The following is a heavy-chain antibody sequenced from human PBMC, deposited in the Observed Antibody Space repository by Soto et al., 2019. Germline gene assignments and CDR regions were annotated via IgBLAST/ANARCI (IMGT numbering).Heavy chain of an antibody. Sequence: GGSLRLSCASSDFTFSNAWINWVRQAPGKGLEWVGRIKSKTHGGTTDFAAPVKGRFAISRDNSKHTLYLQMNSLRAEDTAIYYCAKEGYERTFNFDSWGQGTLVTVSS. V-gene: IGHV3-15*07. J-gene: IGHJ4*02. D-gene: IGHD6-13*01. CDR1: DFTFSNAW. CDR2: IKSKTHGGTT. CDR3: AKEGYERTFNFDS.